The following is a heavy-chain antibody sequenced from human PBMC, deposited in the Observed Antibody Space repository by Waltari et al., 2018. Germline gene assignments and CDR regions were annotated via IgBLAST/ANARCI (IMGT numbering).Heavy chain of an antibody. CDR3: VRLEDCTGPGGHCYSGDPFALDV. CDR1: GGSFRGYY. CDR2: INHAGYT. Sequence: QVQLQQWGAGLLQSSETLSLTCAVYGGSFRGYYWGCVRQPPGTGLEWIGEINHAGYTNHNPSLRSRVTMSADTSKSQFSLKLNSVTAADTAVYYCVRLEDCTGPGGHCYSGDPFALDVWGQGTTVTVSS. V-gene: IGHV4-34*02. D-gene: IGHD2-15*01. J-gene: IGHJ6*02.